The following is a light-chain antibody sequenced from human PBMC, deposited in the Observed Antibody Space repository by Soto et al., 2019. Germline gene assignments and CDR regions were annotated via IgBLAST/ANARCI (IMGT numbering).Light chain of an antibody. Sequence: IHVTLAASSLSAYVGYRVTIACRASQGIDTSLAWYQQKQGKAPKLLIYAASNFQSGVPSRFSGSGSGTHFTLTISSLQTEDFATYYCQQLHGYPITFGQGTRLEIK. CDR1: QGIDTS. V-gene: IGKV1-9*01. CDR2: AAS. J-gene: IGKJ5*01. CDR3: QQLHGYPIT.